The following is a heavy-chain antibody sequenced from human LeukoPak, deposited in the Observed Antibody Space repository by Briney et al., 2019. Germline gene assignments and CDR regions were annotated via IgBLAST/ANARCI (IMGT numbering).Heavy chain of an antibody. Sequence: PSETLSLTCTVSGGSISSSSYYWGWIRQPLGKGLEWIGSIYYSGSTYYNPSLKSRVTISVDTSKNQFSLKLSSVTAADTAVYYCARQWTTVTDYWGQGTLVTVSS. D-gene: IGHD4-11*01. V-gene: IGHV4-39*01. CDR2: IYYSGST. J-gene: IGHJ4*02. CDR3: ARQWTTVTDY. CDR1: GGSISSSSYY.